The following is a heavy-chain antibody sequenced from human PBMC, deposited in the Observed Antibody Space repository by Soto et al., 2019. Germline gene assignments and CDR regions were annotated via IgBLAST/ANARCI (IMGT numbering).Heavy chain of an antibody. CDR3: AKDQFMVRGVNTFDY. V-gene: IGHV3-23*01. D-gene: IGHD3-10*01. J-gene: IGHJ4*02. CDR2: ISGSGGST. Sequence: GGSLRLSCAASGFTFSSYAMSWVRQAPGKGLEWVSAISGSGGSTYYADSVKGRFTISRDNSKNTLYLQMNSLRAEDTAVYYCAKDQFMVRGVNTFDYWGQGTLVTVSS. CDR1: GFTFSSYA.